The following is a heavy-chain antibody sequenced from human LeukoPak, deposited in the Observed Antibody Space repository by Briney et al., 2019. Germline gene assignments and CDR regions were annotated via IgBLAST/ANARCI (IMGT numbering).Heavy chain of an antibody. Sequence: PGRSLRLSCAASGFTFDDYAMHWVRQAPGKGLEWVSGISWNSGSIGYADSVKGRFTISRDNAKNSLYLQMNSLRAEDTALYYCARAYGDYLDYWGQGTLVTVSS. V-gene: IGHV3-9*01. CDR1: GFTFDDYA. CDR3: ARAYGDYLDY. CDR2: ISWNSGSI. D-gene: IGHD4-17*01. J-gene: IGHJ4*02.